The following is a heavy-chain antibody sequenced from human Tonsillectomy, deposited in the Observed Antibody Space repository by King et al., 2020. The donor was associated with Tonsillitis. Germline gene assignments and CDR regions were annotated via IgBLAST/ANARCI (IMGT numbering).Heavy chain of an antibody. Sequence: GQLVQSGAEVKKPGASVKVSCKASGYTFTGYYMHWVRQAPGQGLEWMGWINPNSGGTNYAQKCQGRVTMTRDTSISTAYMELSRLRSDDTAVYYCARDLWSERFLEGLYYYYGMDVWGQGTTVTVSS. CDR3: ARDLWSERFLEGLYYYYGMDV. V-gene: IGHV1-2*02. D-gene: IGHD3-3*01. CDR1: GYTFTGYY. CDR2: INPNSGGT. J-gene: IGHJ6*02.